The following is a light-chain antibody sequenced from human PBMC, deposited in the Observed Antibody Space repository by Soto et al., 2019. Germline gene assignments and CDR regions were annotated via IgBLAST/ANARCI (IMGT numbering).Light chain of an antibody. J-gene: IGKJ5*01. Sequence: EIVMTQSPATLSVSPGERATLSCRASQSVSSNLAWYQQKPGQAPRLLIYGASTRATGIPARFSGSGSGTEFTLTIGGLQPDDFATYYCQQFNSYPITFGQGTRLEI. CDR3: QQFNSYPIT. CDR1: QSVSSN. CDR2: GAS. V-gene: IGKV3-15*01.